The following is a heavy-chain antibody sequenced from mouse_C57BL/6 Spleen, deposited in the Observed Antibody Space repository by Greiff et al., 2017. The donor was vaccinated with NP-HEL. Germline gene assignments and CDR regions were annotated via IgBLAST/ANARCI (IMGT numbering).Heavy chain of an antibody. CDR3: ARHSYGGSSAWFAY. CDR1: GYTFTSYG. Sequence: QVQLQQSGAELARPGASVKLSCKASGYTFTSYGISWVKQRTGQGLEWIGEIYPRSGNTYYNEKFKGKATLTADKSSSTAYMELRSLTSEDSAVYFCARHSYGGSSAWFAYWGQGTLVTVSA. J-gene: IGHJ3*01. V-gene: IGHV1-81*01. D-gene: IGHD1-1*01. CDR2: IYPRSGNT.